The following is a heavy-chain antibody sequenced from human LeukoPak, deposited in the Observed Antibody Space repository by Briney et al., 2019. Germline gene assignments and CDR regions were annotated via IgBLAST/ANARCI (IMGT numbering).Heavy chain of an antibody. V-gene: IGHV3-30*02. D-gene: IGHD3-22*01. CDR1: GFTFSSYG. Sequence: GGSLRLSCAASGFTFSSYGMHWVRQAPGKGLEWVAFIRYDGSNKYYADSEKGRFTISRDNSKNTLYLQMNSLRAEDTAVYYCAKDLYYYDSSGSHYFDYWGQGTLVTVSS. CDR3: AKDLYYYDSSGSHYFDY. CDR2: IRYDGSNK. J-gene: IGHJ4*02.